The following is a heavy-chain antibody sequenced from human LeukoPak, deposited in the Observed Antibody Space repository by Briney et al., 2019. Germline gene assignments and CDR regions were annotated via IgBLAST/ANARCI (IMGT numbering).Heavy chain of an antibody. CDR1: GYTFTSYG. Sequence: ASVKVSCKASGYTFTSYGISWVRQAPGQGLEWMGWIGAYNGNTNYAQKLQGRVTMTTDTSTSTVYMELSSLRSEDTAVYYCARAKIYYYDSSGPVDYWGQGTLVTVSS. CDR2: IGAYNGNT. V-gene: IGHV1-18*01. D-gene: IGHD3-22*01. J-gene: IGHJ4*02. CDR3: ARAKIYYYDSSGPVDY.